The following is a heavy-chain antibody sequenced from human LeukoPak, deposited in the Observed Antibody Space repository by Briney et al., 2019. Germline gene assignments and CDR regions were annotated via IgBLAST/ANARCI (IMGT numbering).Heavy chain of an antibody. CDR2: VNPSGGST. CDR3: ARDLGGYSSGGSCPGWFDP. V-gene: IGHV1-46*01. CDR1: VYTFTSYY. J-gene: IGHJ5*02. D-gene: IGHD2-15*01. Sequence: ASVKVSCKDSVYTFTSYYMHWVRQAPGQGLEWMGIVNPSGGSTSYAQKFQGRVTMTRDMSTSTVYMELSSLRSEDTAVYYCARDLGGYSSGGSCPGWFDPWGQGTLVTVSS.